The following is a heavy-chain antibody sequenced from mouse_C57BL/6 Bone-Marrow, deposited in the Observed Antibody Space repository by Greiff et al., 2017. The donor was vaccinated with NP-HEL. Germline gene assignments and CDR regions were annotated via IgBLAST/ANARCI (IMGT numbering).Heavy chain of an antibody. J-gene: IGHJ4*01. V-gene: IGHV3-3*01. Sequence: EVQLQESGPSLVKPSQTLSLTCTVTGFSINSDCYWIWIRQFPGNKLEYIGYTFYSGITYYNPSLESRTYITRDTSKNQFSLKLSSVTTEDTATYYCARDIDYGSSYIMDYWGQGTSVTVSS. CDR2: TFYSGIT. CDR3: ARDIDYGSSYIMDY. CDR1: GFSINSDCY. D-gene: IGHD1-1*01.